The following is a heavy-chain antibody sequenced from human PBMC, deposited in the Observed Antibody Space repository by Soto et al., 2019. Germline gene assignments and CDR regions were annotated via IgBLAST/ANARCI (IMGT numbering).Heavy chain of an antibody. D-gene: IGHD2-15*01. V-gene: IGHV3-30*14. Sequence: SLRLSCAASGFTFSSYAMHWVRQAPGKGLEWVAVISYDGSNKYYADSVKGRFTISRDNSKNTLYLQMNSLRAEDSAVYYCARELPPDLWGQGTLVTVSS. CDR2: ISYDGSNK. CDR3: ARELPPDL. J-gene: IGHJ5*02. CDR1: GFTFSSYA.